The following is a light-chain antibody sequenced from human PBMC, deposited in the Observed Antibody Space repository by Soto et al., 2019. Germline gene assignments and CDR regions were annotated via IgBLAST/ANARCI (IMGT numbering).Light chain of an antibody. V-gene: IGKV3-15*01. Sequence: ELVLTQSSATLSVSPGERATLSCRASQVVRCTVAWYQQGPGHAPRLLIYDASTRATSIPARFSGDGSGTEFTLTVSSLQSDDIAVYYCQHYKTWPLSFGGGTKVDIK. CDR1: QVVRCT. CDR2: DAS. J-gene: IGKJ4*01. CDR3: QHYKTWPLS.